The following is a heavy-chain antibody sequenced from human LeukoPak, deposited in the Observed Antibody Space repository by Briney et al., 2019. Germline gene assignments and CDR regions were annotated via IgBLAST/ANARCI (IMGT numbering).Heavy chain of an antibody. J-gene: IGHJ4*02. D-gene: IGHD2-8*01. CDR2: IIPILGIA. CDR3: ARDLAGRMGYFDY. V-gene: IGHV1-69*04. Sequence: ASVKVSCKASGGTFSSYAISWVRQAPGQGLEWMGRIIPILGIANYAQKFQGRVTITADKSTSTAYMELNSLRSEDTAVYYCARDLAGRMGYFDYWGQGTLVTVSS. CDR1: GGTFSSYA.